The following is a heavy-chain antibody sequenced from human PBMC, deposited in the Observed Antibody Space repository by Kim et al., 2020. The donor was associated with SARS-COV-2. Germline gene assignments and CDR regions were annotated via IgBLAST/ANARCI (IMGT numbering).Heavy chain of an antibody. V-gene: IGHV4-34*01. CDR3: ARGPGYSSSWYGARNWFDP. D-gene: IGHD6-13*01. Sequence: SETLSLTCAVYGGSFSGYYWSWIRQPPGKGLEWIGEINHSGSTNYNPSLKSRVTISVDTPKNQFSLKLSSVTAVDTAVYYYARGPGYSSSWYGARNWFDP. CDR2: INHSGST. CDR1: GGSFSGYY. J-gene: IGHJ5*02.